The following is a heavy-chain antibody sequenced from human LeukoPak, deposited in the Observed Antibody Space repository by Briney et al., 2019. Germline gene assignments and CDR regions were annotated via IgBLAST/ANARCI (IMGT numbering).Heavy chain of an antibody. CDR3: AIERDHLSAREHSSSWYNGRGGTGRGLKFDY. J-gene: IGHJ4*02. D-gene: IGHD6-13*01. Sequence: GGSLRLSCAASGFTFSSYTMNWVRQAPGKGLEWVSSITSTSTSMYYADSVKGRFTISRDNSKNTLYLQMNSLRAEDTAVYYCAIERDHLSAREHSSSWYNGRGGTGRGLKFDYWGQGTLVTVSS. CDR1: GFTFSSYT. CDR2: ITSTSTSM. V-gene: IGHV3-21*01.